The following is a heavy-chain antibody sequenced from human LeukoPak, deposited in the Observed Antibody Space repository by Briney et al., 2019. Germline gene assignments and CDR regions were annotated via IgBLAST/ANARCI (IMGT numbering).Heavy chain of an antibody. J-gene: IGHJ4*02. CDR3: AKAPYYYDSSGYPRSFDY. CDR2: ISWNSGSI. CDR1: RFTFDDYA. Sequence: GGSLRLSCAASRFTFDDYAMHWVRQAPGKGLEWVSGISWNSGSIGYADSVKGRFTISRDNAKNSLYLQMNSLRAEDTALYYCAKAPYYYDSSGYPRSFDYWGQGTLVTVSS. D-gene: IGHD3-22*01. V-gene: IGHV3-9*01.